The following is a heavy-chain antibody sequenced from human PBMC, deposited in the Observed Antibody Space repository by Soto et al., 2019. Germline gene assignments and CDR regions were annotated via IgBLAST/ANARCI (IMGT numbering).Heavy chain of an antibody. J-gene: IGHJ3*02. CDR1: GFTVSSNY. V-gene: IGHV3-66*01. CDR2: IYSGGST. Sequence: GESLKISCAAPGFTVSSNYMSWVRQAPGKGLEWVSVIYSGGSTYYADSVKGRFTISRDNSKNTLYLQMNSLRAEDTAVYYCAREDGYRGGDAFDIWGQGTMVTVSS. CDR3: AREDGYRGGDAFDI. D-gene: IGHD5-12*01.